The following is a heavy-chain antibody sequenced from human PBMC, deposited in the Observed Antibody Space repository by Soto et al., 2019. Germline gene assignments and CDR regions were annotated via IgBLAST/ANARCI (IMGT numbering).Heavy chain of an antibody. J-gene: IGHJ4*02. Sequence: QVTLKESGPVLVKPTETLTLTCTVSGFSLSNARMGVSWIRQPPGKALEWLAHIFSNDEKSYSTSLKSRLTISKDNSKSQVVLTMTNMDPVDTATYYCARIDRNYDFWSGYYSETDWGQGTLVTVSS. V-gene: IGHV2-26*01. CDR3: ARIDRNYDFWSGYYSETD. CDR2: IFSNDEK. D-gene: IGHD3-3*01. CDR1: GFSLSNARMG.